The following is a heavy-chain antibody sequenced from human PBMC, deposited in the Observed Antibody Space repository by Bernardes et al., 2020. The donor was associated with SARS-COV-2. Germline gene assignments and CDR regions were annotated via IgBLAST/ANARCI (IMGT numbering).Heavy chain of an antibody. V-gene: IGHV4-28*01. CDR3: ARSTSGNPPLG. CDR1: GYSISSSNW. J-gene: IGHJ4*02. CDR2: IYYSGST. Sequence: SETLSPTCAVSGYSISSSNWWGWIRQPPGKGLEWIGYIYYSGSTYYNPSLKSRVTMSVDTSKNQFSLKLSSVTAVDTAVYYCARSTSGNPPLGWGQGTLVTVSS. D-gene: IGHD3-3*01.